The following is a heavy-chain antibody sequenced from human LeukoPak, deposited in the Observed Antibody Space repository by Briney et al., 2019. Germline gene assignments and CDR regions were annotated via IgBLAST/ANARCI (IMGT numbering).Heavy chain of an antibody. CDR3: APYSGCDYYNSGFDY. Sequence: GSLRLSCAASGFTFSSYAMSWVRQAPGKGLEWVSAISGSGGSTYYADSVKGRFTISRDNSKHTLYLQMNSLRAEDTAVYYCAPYSGCDYYNSGFDYWGQGTLVTVSS. D-gene: IGHD5-12*01. CDR1: GFTFSSYA. V-gene: IGHV3-23*01. CDR2: ISGSGGST. J-gene: IGHJ4*02.